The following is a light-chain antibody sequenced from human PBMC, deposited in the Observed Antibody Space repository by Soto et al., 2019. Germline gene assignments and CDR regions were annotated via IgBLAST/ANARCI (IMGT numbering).Light chain of an antibody. V-gene: IGLV2-23*01. CDR1: SSDVGSYNL. CDR2: EGS. Sequence: ALTQPASVSGSPGQSITISCTGTSSDVGSYNLVSWYQQHPGKAPKLMIYEGSKRPSGVSNRFSGSKSGNTASLTISGLQAEDEADYYCCSYADSSTYVFGTGTKLTVL. CDR3: CSYADSSTYV. J-gene: IGLJ1*01.